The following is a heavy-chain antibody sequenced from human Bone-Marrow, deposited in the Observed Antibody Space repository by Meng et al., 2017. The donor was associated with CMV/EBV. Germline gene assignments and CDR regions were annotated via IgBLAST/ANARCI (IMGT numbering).Heavy chain of an antibody. V-gene: IGHV3-53*01. CDR2: IYSGGST. J-gene: IGHJ6*02. CDR1: GFTVSSNY. D-gene: IGHD6-13*01. Sequence: GESLKISCAASGFTVSSNYMSWVRQAPGKGLEWVSVIYSGGSTYYADSVKGRFTISRDNSKNTLYLQMNSLRAEDTAVYYCAITIAAADSYYYYYGMDVWGQGTTVTVSS. CDR3: AITIAAADSYYYYYGMDV.